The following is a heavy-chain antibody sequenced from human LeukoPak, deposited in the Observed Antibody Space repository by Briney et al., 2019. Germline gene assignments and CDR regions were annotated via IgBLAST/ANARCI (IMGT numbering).Heavy chain of an antibody. J-gene: IGHJ4*02. D-gene: IGHD3-22*01. CDR1: GFVFSSYG. CDR3: AKNAATYYYDSSGYYDHFDY. CDR2: IRYDGTIK. Sequence: GGSLRLSCATSGFVFSSYGMHWVRQAPGKGLEWVGFIRYDGTIKYYADSMKGRFTISRDNSKNTLYLQMNTLRADDTAVYYCAKNAATYYYDSSGYYDHFDYLGQGTLVTVSS. V-gene: IGHV3-30*02.